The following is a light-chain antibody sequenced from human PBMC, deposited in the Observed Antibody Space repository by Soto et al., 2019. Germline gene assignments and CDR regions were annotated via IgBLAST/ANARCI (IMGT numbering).Light chain of an antibody. V-gene: IGKV1-5*01. CDR2: DAS. CDR3: QQYSDFLIS. Sequence: DIQMTQSPSTLSASVGDRVTITCRASQSIGRSLAWYQQKPGKAPNLLIYDASSLEGGVPSRFSGSGFGTEFTLTITNLQPADFATYYCQQYSDFLISFGPGTTVDFK. J-gene: IGKJ3*01. CDR1: QSIGRS.